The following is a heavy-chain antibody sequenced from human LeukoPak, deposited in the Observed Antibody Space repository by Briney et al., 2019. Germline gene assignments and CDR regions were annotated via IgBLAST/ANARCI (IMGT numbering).Heavy chain of an antibody. D-gene: IGHD2-2*01. CDR3: ARLGCSSTSCYSNGYYFDY. V-gene: IGHV5-51*01. J-gene: IGHJ4*02. Sequence: GESLKISCKGSGYSFTSYWIGWVRQMPGKGLEWMGIIYPGDSDTRYSPSFQGQVTISADKSISTAYLQWSGLKASDTAMYYCARLGCSSTSCYSNGYYFDYWGQGTLVTVSS. CDR2: IYPGDSDT. CDR1: GYSFTSYW.